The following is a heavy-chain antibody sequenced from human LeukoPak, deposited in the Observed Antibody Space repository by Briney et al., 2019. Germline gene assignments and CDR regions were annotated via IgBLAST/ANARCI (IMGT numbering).Heavy chain of an antibody. CDR1: GFTFSAYW. D-gene: IGHD3-16*01. Sequence: SGGSLRLSCAAPGFTFSAYWMHWVRQAPGKGLEWVSRINDAGSATNYVDSVKGRFTISRDNAQNTLYLQMNSLRVDDTAIYYCARDRALSGPGGLKFDPWGQGTLVTVSS. CDR2: INDAGSAT. J-gene: IGHJ5*02. V-gene: IGHV3-74*01. CDR3: ARDRALSGPGGLKFDP.